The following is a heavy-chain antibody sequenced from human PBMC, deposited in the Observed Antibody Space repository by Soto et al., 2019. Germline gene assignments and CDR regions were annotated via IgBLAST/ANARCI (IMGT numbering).Heavy chain of an antibody. CDR3: ARPFTPVISSSWTRYYYYGMDV. D-gene: IGHD6-13*01. CDR1: GYTFTSYD. J-gene: IGHJ6*02. Sequence: ASMKVSCKASGYTFTSYDINWVRQATGQRLEWVGWMNPNSGNTGYAQKFQGRVTMTRNTSISTAYMELSSLRSEDTAVYYCARPFTPVISSSWTRYYYYGMDVWGQGTTVTVSS. V-gene: IGHV1-8*01. CDR2: MNPNSGNT.